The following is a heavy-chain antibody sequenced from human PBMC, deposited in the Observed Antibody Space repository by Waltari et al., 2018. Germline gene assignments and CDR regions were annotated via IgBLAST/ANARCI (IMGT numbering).Heavy chain of an antibody. CDR1: GYTFTGYY. J-gene: IGHJ4*02. D-gene: IGHD3-22*01. CDR2: INPNSGGT. CDR3: ARDLVIVVATAQNY. V-gene: IGHV1-2*02. Sequence: QVQLVQSGAEVKKPGASVKVSCKASGYTFTGYYMHWVRQAPGQGLEWMGWINPNSGGTNYAQKCQGTVTMTRDTSISTAYMELSRLRSDDTAVYYCARDLVIVVATAQNYWGQGTLVTVSS.